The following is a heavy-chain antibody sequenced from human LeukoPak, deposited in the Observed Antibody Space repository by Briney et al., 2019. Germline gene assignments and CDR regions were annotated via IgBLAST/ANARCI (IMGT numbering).Heavy chain of an antibody. V-gene: IGHV4-39*07. CDR3: ARIAAAGTGRFDP. CDR2: ISYSGST. Sequence: SETLSLTCTVSAGSISSSSYYWGWIRQPPGKGLEWIGSISYSGSTYYNPSLKSRVTISVDTSKNKFSLKLSSVTAADTAVYYCARIAAAGTGRFDPWGQGTLVTVSS. D-gene: IGHD6-13*01. J-gene: IGHJ5*02. CDR1: AGSISSSSYY.